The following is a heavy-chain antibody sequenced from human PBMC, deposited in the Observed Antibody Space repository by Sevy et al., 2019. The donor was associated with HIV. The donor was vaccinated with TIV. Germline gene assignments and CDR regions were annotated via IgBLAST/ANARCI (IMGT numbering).Heavy chain of an antibody. Sequence: GGSLRLSCAASGFTFSSYSMNWVRQAPGKGLEWVSYISSSSSTIYYADSVKGRFTISRDNSKNTLYLQMNSLRAEDTAVYYRAKVYDSSGYYHGVDYWGQGTLVTVSS. CDR1: GFTFSSYS. CDR2: ISSSSSTI. J-gene: IGHJ4*02. D-gene: IGHD3-22*01. V-gene: IGHV3-48*01. CDR3: AKVYDSSGYYHGVDY.